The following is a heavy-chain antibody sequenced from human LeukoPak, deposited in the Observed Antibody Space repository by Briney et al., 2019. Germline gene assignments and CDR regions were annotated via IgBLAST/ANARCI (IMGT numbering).Heavy chain of an antibody. V-gene: IGHV4-39*07. Sequence: SETLSLTCTASGGSISNNRDSWAWIRQPPGKGLEWMGTMDYSGSTYYNPSLKSRVTISVDKTKNQFSLKLSSATAADTAVYHCARYVMATVNYFNYWGQGTLVTVSS. D-gene: IGHD5-24*01. CDR3: ARYVMATVNYFNY. CDR1: GGSISNNRDS. J-gene: IGHJ4*02. CDR2: MDYSGST.